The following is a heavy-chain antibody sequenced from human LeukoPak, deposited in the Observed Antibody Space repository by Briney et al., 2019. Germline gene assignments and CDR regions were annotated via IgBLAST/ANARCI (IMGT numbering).Heavy chain of an antibody. CDR1: GFTVSAYA. J-gene: IGHJ4*02. V-gene: IGHV3-23*01. D-gene: IGHD3-10*01. CDR2: IYDDNT. CDR3: AARKVRGVWFYLDY. Sequence: PGGSLRLSCAASGFTVSAYAMAWVRLAPGKGLEWVSTIYDDNTYYADSVKGRFAISTDNSKNTLYLQMNSLRVEDTAVYFCAARKVRGVWFYLDYWGQGTLVTVSS.